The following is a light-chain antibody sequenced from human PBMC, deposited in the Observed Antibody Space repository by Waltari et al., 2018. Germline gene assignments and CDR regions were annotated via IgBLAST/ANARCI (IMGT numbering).Light chain of an antibody. Sequence: SYVLTQAPSVSVAPGKTARITCGGNNIGSKSVHWYQQKPGQAPVLVIYNDSDRPSGSPERFSGSNSGNTATLTISRVEGGDEADYYCQVWDTSSDHVVFGGGTKLTVL. J-gene: IGLJ2*01. CDR3: QVWDTSSDHVV. CDR1: NIGSKS. CDR2: NDS. V-gene: IGLV3-21*04.